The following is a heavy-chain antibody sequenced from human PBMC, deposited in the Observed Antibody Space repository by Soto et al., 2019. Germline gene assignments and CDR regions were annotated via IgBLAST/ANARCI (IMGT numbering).Heavy chain of an antibody. Sequence: GTSVEVSSKASGYTFAGYYMHWVRQSTGQGLEWMGWINPNSGGTNYAQKFQGWVTMTRDTSISTAYMELSRLRSDDTAVYYCARALGFFTNGVCPRGGLYYMDVWGKGTTVTVSS. J-gene: IGHJ6*03. CDR2: INPNSGGT. V-gene: IGHV1-2*04. CDR1: GYTFAGYY. D-gene: IGHD2-8*01. CDR3: ARALGFFTNGVCPRGGLYYMDV.